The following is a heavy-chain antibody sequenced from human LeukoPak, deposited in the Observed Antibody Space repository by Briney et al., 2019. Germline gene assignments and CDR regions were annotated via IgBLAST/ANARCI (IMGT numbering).Heavy chain of an antibody. J-gene: IGHJ4*02. V-gene: IGHV1-2*02. D-gene: IGHD2-2*02. CDR2: INPNSGGT. Sequence: ASVKVSCKASGYTFTGYYLHWVRQAPGQGLEWMGWINPNSGGTNYAQKFQGRVTMTRDTSISTAYMELSRLRSDDTAVYYCARGPDCSSTSCYITLFDYWGQGTLVTVSS. CDR3: ARGPDCSSTSCYITLFDY. CDR1: GYTFTGYY.